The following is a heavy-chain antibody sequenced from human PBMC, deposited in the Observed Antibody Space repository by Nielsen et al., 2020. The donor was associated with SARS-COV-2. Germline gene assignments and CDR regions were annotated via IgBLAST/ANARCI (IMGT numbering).Heavy chain of an antibody. CDR1: GGSISSGGYY. J-gene: IGHJ4*02. D-gene: IGHD6-19*01. V-gene: IGHV4-61*08. CDR2: IYYSGST. Sequence: SETLSLTCTVSGGSISSGGYYWSWIRQPPGKGLEWIGYIYYSGSTNYNPSLKSRVTISVDTSKNQFSLKLSPVTAADTAVYYCARGDVGGWGGYFDYWGQGTLVTVSS. CDR3: ARGDVGGWGGYFDY.